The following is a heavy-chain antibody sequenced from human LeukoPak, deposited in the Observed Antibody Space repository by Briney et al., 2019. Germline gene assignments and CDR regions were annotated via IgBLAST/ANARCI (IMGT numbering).Heavy chain of an antibody. Sequence: GGSLRLSCSASGFPFSSYAMLCVRQAPGKGLEYVSAISDSGGSTYYADSVKGRFTISRDNSKNTLYLQMSSLRAEDTAVYFCVRGYSFGPYGMDVWGQGTTVTVSS. CDR2: ISDSGGST. CDR1: GFPFSSYA. J-gene: IGHJ6*02. D-gene: IGHD2-15*01. CDR3: VRGYSFGPYGMDV. V-gene: IGHV3-64D*09.